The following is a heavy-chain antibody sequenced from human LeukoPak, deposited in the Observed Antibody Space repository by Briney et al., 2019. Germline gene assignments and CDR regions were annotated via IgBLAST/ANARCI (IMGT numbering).Heavy chain of an antibody. CDR2: ISSSSSTI. CDR1: GFTFSSYS. Sequence: PGGSLRLSCAASGFTFSSYSMNWVRQAPGKGLEWVSYISSSSSTIYYADSVKGRFTISRDNSKNTLYLQMNSLRAEDTAVYYCVKERDDFDFWGQGTLVTVSS. CDR3: VKERDDFDF. J-gene: IGHJ4*02. D-gene: IGHD3-3*01. V-gene: IGHV3-48*04.